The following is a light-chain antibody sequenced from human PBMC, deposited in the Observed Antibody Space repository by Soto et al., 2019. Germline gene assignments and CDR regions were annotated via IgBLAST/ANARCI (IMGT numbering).Light chain of an antibody. V-gene: IGLV6-57*04. CDR2: EDN. J-gene: IGLJ2*01. CDR3: QSYDNSDPVV. CDR1: SGSIASNY. Sequence: NFMLTQPHSVSESPGKTVTISCTRSSGSIASNYVQWYQQRPGSAPTTVIYEDNQRPSGVPDRFSGSIDSSSNSASLTISGLKTEDEADYDCQSYDNSDPVVFGGGTKVTVL.